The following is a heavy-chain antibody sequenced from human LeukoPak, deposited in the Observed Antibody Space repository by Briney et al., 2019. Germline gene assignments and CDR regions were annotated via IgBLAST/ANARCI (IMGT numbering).Heavy chain of an antibody. J-gene: IGHJ3*02. CDR1: GGSISSSSYY. V-gene: IGHV4-39*01. D-gene: IGHD2-2*02. CDR2: IYYSGST. CDR3: ARRGLFGYCSSTSCYNAFDI. Sequence: SETLSLTCTVSGGSISSSSYYWGWIRQPPGKGLEWIGSIYYSGSTYYNPSLKSRVTISVDTSKNQFSLKLSSVTAADTAVYYCARRGLFGYCSSTSCYNAFDIWGQGTMVTVSS.